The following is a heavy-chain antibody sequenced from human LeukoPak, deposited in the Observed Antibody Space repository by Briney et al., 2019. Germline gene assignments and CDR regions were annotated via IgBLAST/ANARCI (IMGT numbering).Heavy chain of an antibody. D-gene: IGHD2-15*01. CDR1: AFTFSDYY. V-gene: IGHV3-11*01. CDR2: ISGGSSTI. J-gene: IGHJ4*02. Sequence: GGSLRLSCAASAFTFSDYYMSWLRQAPGKGLEWVSYISGGSSTIYYADSLKGRFTVSRDNAKNSLYLLMNSLRAEDTAVYYCARRGSGRHFDFWGQGTLVTVSS. CDR3: ARRGSGRHFDF.